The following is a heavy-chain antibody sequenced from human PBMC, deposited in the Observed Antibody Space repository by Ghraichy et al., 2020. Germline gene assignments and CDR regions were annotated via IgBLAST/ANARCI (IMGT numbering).Heavy chain of an antibody. Sequence: GEALEWFGGIYYSGNTYYNPSLKSRVTISVDTSKNQFSLKLSSVTAADTAVYYCARHDYYWGQGSLVTLSS. CDR3: ARHDYY. CDR2: IYYSGNT. V-gene: IGHV4-39*01. D-gene: IGHD2-21*01. J-gene: IGHJ4*02.